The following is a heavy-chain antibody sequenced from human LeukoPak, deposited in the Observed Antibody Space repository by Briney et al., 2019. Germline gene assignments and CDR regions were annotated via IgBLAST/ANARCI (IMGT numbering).Heavy chain of an antibody. CDR1: GYTFTGYY. V-gene: IGHV1-2*02. Sequence: ASVKVSCKASGYTFTGYYMHWVRQAPGQGLEWMGWINPNSGGTNYAQKFQGRVTMTRDTSISTAYMELSRLRSDDTAVYYCARAFYCSSTSCYAYYYYMDVWGKGTTVTVSS. D-gene: IGHD2-2*01. CDR3: ARAFYCSSTSCYAYYYYMDV. CDR2: INPNSGGT. J-gene: IGHJ6*03.